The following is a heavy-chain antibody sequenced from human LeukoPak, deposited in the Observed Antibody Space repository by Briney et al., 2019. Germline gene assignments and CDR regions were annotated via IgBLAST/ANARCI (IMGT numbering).Heavy chain of an antibody. V-gene: IGHV1-24*01. Sequence: ASVKVSCKVSGYTLSELSMHWVRQAHGKGREWMGSFDPENGETLYAPDFQGRVSLTEDTSAATAYMELISLRSEDTAVYYCTRSAVVLPYYFDYWGQGTLVTVSS. D-gene: IGHD3-22*01. J-gene: IGHJ4*02. CDR3: TRSAVVLPYYFDY. CDR1: GYTLSELS. CDR2: FDPENGET.